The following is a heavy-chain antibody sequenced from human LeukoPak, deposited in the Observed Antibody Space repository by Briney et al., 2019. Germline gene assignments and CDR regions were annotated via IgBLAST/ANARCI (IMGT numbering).Heavy chain of an antibody. J-gene: IGHJ4*02. V-gene: IGHV1-18*01. CDR2: ISGQHGKT. Sequence: ASVKVSCKASGYTFNTYGVIWVRQAPGKGFEWLGWISGQHGKTTYAQKFQDRVIMTTDTSTSTAYMELRSLTSDDTGVYFCARATPGTIHIWSHYFDSWGQGSLVTVS. CDR3: ARATPGTIHIWSHYFDS. D-gene: IGHD1/OR15-1a*01. CDR1: GYTFNTYG.